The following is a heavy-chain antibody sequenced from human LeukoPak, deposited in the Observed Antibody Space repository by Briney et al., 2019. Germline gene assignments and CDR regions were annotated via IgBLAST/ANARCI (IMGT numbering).Heavy chain of an antibody. CDR2: ISAYNGNT. D-gene: IGHD1-26*01. J-gene: IGHJ4*02. Sequence: ASVKVSCKTSGYLFTSFGISWVRQAHGQGLEWMGWISAYNGNTDFAQNLQGRVTMTTDTPTSTAYMELRSLRSDDTAVYYCARDRLVVGPKAPDYWGQGTLVTVSS. CDR3: ARDRLVVGPKAPDY. V-gene: IGHV1-18*01. CDR1: GYLFTSFG.